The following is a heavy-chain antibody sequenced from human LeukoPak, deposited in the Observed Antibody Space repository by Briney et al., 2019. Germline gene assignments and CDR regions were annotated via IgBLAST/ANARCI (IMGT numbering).Heavy chain of an antibody. J-gene: IGHJ6*03. D-gene: IGHD5-12*01. CDR1: GGSISSYY. CDR2: IYTSGST. V-gene: IGHV4-4*07. CDR3: ARDRDSGYDWGYYYYMDV. Sequence: PSETLSLTCTVSGGSISSYYWSWIRQPAGKGLEWIGRIYTSGSTNYNPSLKSRVTMSVDTSKNQFSLKLSSVTAADTAVYYCARDRDSGYDWGYYYYMDVWGKGTTVTVSS.